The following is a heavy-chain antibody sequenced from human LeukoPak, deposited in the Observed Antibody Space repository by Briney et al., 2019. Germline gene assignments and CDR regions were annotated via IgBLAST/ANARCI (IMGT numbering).Heavy chain of an antibody. CDR2: ISGSGGST. D-gene: IGHD2-2*01. V-gene: IGHV3-23*01. CDR3: AKLSGCSSTSCYSYYYYGMAV. J-gene: IGHJ6*01. CDR1: GFTFSSYA. Sequence: PGGSLRLSCAASGFTFSSYAMSWVRQAPGKGLEWVSAISGSGGSTYYADSVKGRFTISRDNSKNTLYLQMNSLRAEDTAVYYCAKLSGCSSTSCYSYYYYGMAVCGQGSTLTVSS.